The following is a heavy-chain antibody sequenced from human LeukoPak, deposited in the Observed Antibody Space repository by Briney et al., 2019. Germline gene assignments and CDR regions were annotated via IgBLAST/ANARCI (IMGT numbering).Heavy chain of an antibody. V-gene: IGHV3-21*01. CDR1: GFTFSSYS. CDR2: ISSSSSYI. J-gene: IGHJ4*02. CDR3: ARVADYYDSSGYYPPSDY. D-gene: IGHD3-22*01. Sequence: GGSLRLSCAASGFTFSSYSMNWVRQAPGKGLEWVSSISSSSSYIYYADSVKGRFTISRDNAKNSLYLQMNSLRAEDTAVYYCARVADYYDSSGYYPPSDYWGQGTLVTVSS.